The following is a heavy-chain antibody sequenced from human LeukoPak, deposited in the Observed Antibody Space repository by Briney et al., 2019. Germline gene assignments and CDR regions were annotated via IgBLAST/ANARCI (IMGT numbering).Heavy chain of an antibody. Sequence: GGSLRLSCAASGFTFSSYWMSWVRQAPGRGLEWVANIKQDGSEKYYVYSVKGRFTISRDNAKNSLYIQMNSLRAEDTAVYYCARDSAGGAEDYWGQGTLVTVSS. CDR1: GFTFSSYW. D-gene: IGHD3-16*01. J-gene: IGHJ4*02. CDR2: IKQDGSEK. V-gene: IGHV3-7*01. CDR3: ARDSAGGAEDY.